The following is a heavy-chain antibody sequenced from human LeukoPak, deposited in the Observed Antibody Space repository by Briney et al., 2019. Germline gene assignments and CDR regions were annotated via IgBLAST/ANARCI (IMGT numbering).Heavy chain of an antibody. CDR2: ISDSGGRT. CDR1: GITLSNYG. CDR3: AKRGVVIRVILVGFHKEAYYFDS. D-gene: IGHD3-22*01. J-gene: IGHJ4*02. V-gene: IGHV3-23*01. Sequence: GGSLRLSCAVSGITLSNYGMSWVRQAPGKGLEWVAGISDSGGRTNYADSVKGRFTIPRDNPKNTLYLQMNSLRAEDTAVYFCAKRGVVIRVILVGFHKEAYYFDSWGQGALVTVSS.